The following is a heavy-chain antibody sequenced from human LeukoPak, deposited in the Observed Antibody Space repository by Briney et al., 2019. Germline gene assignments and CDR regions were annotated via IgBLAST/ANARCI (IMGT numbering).Heavy chain of an antibody. V-gene: IGHV3-9*01. J-gene: IGHJ6*03. D-gene: IGHD2-15*01. CDR3: AKNGDRGAYCSGGTCYPYYYYYMDV. Sequence: GGSLRLSCAASGFPFDDYDTNWVRQAPGKGLEWVSRLSWNSGNIDYADSVKGRFTISRDNSRNTLYLQMNSLRAEDTAIYYCAKNGDRGAYCSGGTCYPYYYYYMDVWGKGTTVTISS. CDR2: LSWNSGNI. CDR1: GFPFDDYD.